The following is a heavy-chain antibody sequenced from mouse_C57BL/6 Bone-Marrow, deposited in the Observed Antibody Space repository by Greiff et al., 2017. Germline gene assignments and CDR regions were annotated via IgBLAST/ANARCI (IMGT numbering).Heavy chain of an antibody. CDR3: ARSPRSWDPWFAN. D-gene: IGHD4-1*01. J-gene: IGHJ3*01. CDR1: GYTFTSYW. V-gene: IGHV1-55*01. CDR2: IYPGSGST. Sequence: QVQLQQPGAELVKPGASVKMSCKASGYTFTSYWITWVKQRPGQGLEWIGDIYPGSGSTNYNEKFKSKATLTVDTSSSTAYMQLSSLTSEDSAVYYCARSPRSWDPWFANWGQGTLVTVSA.